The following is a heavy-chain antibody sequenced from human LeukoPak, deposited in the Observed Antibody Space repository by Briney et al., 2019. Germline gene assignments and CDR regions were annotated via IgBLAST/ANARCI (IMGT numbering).Heavy chain of an antibody. J-gene: IGHJ4*02. CDR3: AKDREYSSSSSLDY. CDR2: ISWNSGSI. Sequence: GGSLRLSCAASGFTFSSYAMSWVRQAPGKGLEWVSGISWNSGSIGYADSVKGRFTISRDNAKNSLYLQMNSLRAEDTALYYCAKDREYSSSSSLDYWGQGTLVTVSS. CDR1: GFTFSSYA. D-gene: IGHD6-6*01. V-gene: IGHV3-9*01.